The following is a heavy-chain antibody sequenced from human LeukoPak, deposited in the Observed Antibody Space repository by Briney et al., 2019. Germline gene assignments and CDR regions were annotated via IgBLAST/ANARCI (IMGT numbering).Heavy chain of an antibody. CDR1: GYTFIRYD. D-gene: IGHD2-15*01. CDR3: ARSYCSGGSCSHDYGDF. V-gene: IGHV1-8*03. Sequence: GASVKVSCKASGYTFIRYDINWVRQAAGQGLEWMGWMDPNSGNAGYAQKFQGRVALTRDTSISTAYMELRSLRSGDTAMYYCARSYCSGGSCSHDYGDFWGQGTLLTVSS. J-gene: IGHJ4*02. CDR2: MDPNSGNA.